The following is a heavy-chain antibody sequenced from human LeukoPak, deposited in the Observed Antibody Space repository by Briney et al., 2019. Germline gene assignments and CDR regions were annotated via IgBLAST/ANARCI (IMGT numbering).Heavy chain of an antibody. Sequence: GGSLRLSCAASGFTFRDHWMNWVRQAPGKGLEWVSGIENDGSSTTYADSVKGRVTISRDNAENTVYLHLNSLRAEDTAVYYCARRGIIMLFGTPTIDYHGLDVWGQGTTVTVSS. D-gene: IGHD3-16*01. CDR2: IENDGSST. J-gene: IGHJ6*02. CDR3: ARRGIIMLFGTPTIDYHGLDV. V-gene: IGHV3-74*03. CDR1: GFTFRDHW.